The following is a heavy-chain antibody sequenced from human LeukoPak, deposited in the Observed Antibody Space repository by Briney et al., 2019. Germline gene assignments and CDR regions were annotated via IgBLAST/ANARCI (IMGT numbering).Heavy chain of an antibody. CDR1: GFTFSSYA. D-gene: IGHD2-21*01. J-gene: IGHJ4*02. CDR3: AKFLPTHIVVANYYFDY. Sequence: GGSLRLSCAASGFTFSSYAMGWVRQAPGKGLEWVSAISGSGGSTYYADSVKGRFTISRDNSKNTLYLQMNSLRAEDTAVYYCAKFLPTHIVVANYYFDYWGQGTLVTVSS. V-gene: IGHV3-23*01. CDR2: ISGSGGST.